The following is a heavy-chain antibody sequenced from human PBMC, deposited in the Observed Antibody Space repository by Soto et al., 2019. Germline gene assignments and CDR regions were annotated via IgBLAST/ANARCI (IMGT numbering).Heavy chain of an antibody. J-gene: IGHJ1*01. CDR2: ISYNGNNK. V-gene: IGHV3-30-3*01. Sequence: GGSLRLSCAASGFSFSNYAMHWVRQAPGKGLEWVAAISYNGNNKYYAGSVKGRFTISRDFSKDTLDLQMNSLRAEDTAVYYCAKGFYYYNPNDFYPRLLEYSHQWGQGTLVTVSS. D-gene: IGHD3-10*01. CDR1: GFSFSNYA. CDR3: AKGFYYYNPNDFYPRLLEYSHQ.